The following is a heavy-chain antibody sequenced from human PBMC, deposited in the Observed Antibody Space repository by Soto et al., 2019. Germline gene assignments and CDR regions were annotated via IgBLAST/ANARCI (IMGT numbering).Heavy chain of an antibody. CDR1: GFTFSRHA. Sequence: EVQLLESGGALVQPGGSLRLSCAASGFTFSRHAMSWVRQAPGKGLEWVSAITGSGGSTYYADSVKGRFTISSDNSKNTLYLQTNSLIAEDTAVYYCAKVMGAYVTHYYFDYWGQGTLVTASS. J-gene: IGHJ4*02. CDR3: AKVMGAYVTHYYFDY. CDR2: ITGSGGST. D-gene: IGHD2-21*02. V-gene: IGHV3-23*01.